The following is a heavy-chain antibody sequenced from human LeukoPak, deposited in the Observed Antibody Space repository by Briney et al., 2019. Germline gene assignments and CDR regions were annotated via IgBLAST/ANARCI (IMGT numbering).Heavy chain of an antibody. V-gene: IGHV3-33*06. CDR3: AKVSDSSSWYFDY. Sequence: GGSLRLSCAASGFTFNNYGMHWVRQAPGRGLEWVALLWYDGTNENYADSVKGRFTISRDNSKNTMYLQMNNLRAEDTAVYYCAKVSDSSSWYFDYWGQGTLVTVSS. CDR1: GFTFNNYG. J-gene: IGHJ4*02. D-gene: IGHD6-13*01. CDR2: LWYDGTNE.